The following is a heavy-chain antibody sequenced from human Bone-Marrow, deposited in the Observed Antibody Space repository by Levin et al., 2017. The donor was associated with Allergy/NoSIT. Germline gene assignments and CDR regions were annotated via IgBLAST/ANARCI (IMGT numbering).Heavy chain of an antibody. CDR3: ASDGSGEYFHR. CDR2: ISSTSSDI. J-gene: IGHJ2*01. Sequence: GGSLRLSCAASGLSFNTYSMNWVRLAPGKGLEWVSSISSTSSDIHYADSVKGRFTISRDNAKDSLYLQMNRLGAEDTAVYFCASDGSGEYFHRWGRGTLVTVSS. CDR1: GLSFNTYS. D-gene: IGHD3-10*01. V-gene: IGHV3-21*01.